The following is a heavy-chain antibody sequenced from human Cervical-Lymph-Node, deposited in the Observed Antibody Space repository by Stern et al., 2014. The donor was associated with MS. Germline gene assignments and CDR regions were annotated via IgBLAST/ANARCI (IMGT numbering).Heavy chain of an antibody. CDR2: ISPVFGTA. CDR1: GGIFTDLA. D-gene: IGHD2-8*01. Sequence: VQLVESGAEVKRPGSSVKVSCKASGGIFTDLAISWVRQAPRQGLEWMGGISPVFGTASYAPKFQGRVTFTADESTSTVYMELSRLRSDDTAVYYCARDSDLGNGGYGMDVWGQGTTVTVSS. J-gene: IGHJ6*02. CDR3: ARDSDLGNGGYGMDV. V-gene: IGHV1-69*01.